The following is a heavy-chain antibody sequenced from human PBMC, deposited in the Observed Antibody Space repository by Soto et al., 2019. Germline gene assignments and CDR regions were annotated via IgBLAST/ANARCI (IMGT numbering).Heavy chain of an antibody. CDR3: ARHEGDSSGNYYYGMDV. J-gene: IGHJ6*02. Sequence: SETLSLTCTVSGGSISSSSYYWGWIRQPPGKGLEWIGSIYYSGSTYYNPSLKSRVTISVDTSKNQFSLKLSSVTAADTAVYYCARHEGDSSGNYYYGMDVWGQGTTVTVSS. CDR2: IYYSGST. D-gene: IGHD6-19*01. V-gene: IGHV4-39*01. CDR1: GGSISSSSYY.